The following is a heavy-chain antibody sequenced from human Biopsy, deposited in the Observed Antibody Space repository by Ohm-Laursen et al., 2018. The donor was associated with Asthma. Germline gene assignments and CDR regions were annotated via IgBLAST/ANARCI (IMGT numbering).Heavy chain of an antibody. CDR1: GFNFHNYG. V-gene: IGHV3-30*18. D-gene: IGHD6-13*01. CDR3: AKDRVAGRPYYFDY. J-gene: IGHJ4*02. Sequence: SLRLSCTASGFNFHNYGMNWVRRAPGKGLEWVAQILFDGRKINYPDSVKGRFTISRDNSKNMVYLQMNSLRPKDSAVYYCAKDRVAGRPYYFDYWGQGSLVSVSS. CDR2: ILFDGRKI.